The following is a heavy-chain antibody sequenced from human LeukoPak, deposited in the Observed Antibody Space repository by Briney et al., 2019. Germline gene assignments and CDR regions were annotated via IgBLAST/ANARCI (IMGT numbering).Heavy chain of an antibody. Sequence: PSGTLSLTCAVSGGSISSNNWWSWVRQPPGKGLEWIGEIYHSGSTNYNPSLKSRVTISVDKSKNQFSLKLSSVTAADTAVYYCARAHYDFWSGYSGGFDYWGQGTLVTVSS. CDR1: GGSISSNNW. V-gene: IGHV4-4*02. D-gene: IGHD3-3*01. J-gene: IGHJ4*02. CDR2: IYHSGST. CDR3: ARAHYDFWSGYSGGFDY.